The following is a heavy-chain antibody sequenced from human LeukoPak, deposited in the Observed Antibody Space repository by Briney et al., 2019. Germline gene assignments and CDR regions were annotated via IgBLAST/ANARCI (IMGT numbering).Heavy chain of an antibody. CDR3: ARGGDFYYYGMDV. Sequence: PSETLSLTCTVSGDSTSSDRYYGGWVRQPPGKGLEWIGNIYYSGSTYYNPSLKSRVTMSVDTSKNQFFLKLNSVTAADTAVYYCARGGDFYYYGMDVWGQGTTVTVSS. D-gene: IGHD2-21*02. V-gene: IGHV4-39*01. J-gene: IGHJ6*02. CDR2: IYYSGST. CDR1: GDSTSSDRYY.